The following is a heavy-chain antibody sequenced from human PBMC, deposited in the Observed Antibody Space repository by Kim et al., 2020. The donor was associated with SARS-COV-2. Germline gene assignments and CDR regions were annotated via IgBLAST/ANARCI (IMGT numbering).Heavy chain of an antibody. J-gene: IGHJ6*02. CDR1: GYSFTSYW. Sequence: GASLKISCKGSGYSFTSYWISWVRQMPGKGLEWMGRIDPSDSYTNYSPSFQGHVTISADKSISTAYLQWSSLKASDTAMYYCARQGSGLLWFGELSVNNVYYYYGMDVWGQGTTVTVSS. D-gene: IGHD3-10*01. CDR3: ARQGSGLLWFGELSVNNVYYYYGMDV. CDR2: IDPSDSYT. V-gene: IGHV5-10-1*01.